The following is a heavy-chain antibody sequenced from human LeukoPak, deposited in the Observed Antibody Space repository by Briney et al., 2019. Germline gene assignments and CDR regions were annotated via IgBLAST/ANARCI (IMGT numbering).Heavy chain of an antibody. CDR3: AAQKRGNYRPYYFDY. CDR1: GFTFSSYG. CDR2: ISYDGSNK. D-gene: IGHD3-16*02. J-gene: IGHJ4*02. Sequence: PGRSLRLSCAASGFTFSSYGMHWVRQAPGKGLEWVAVISYDGSNKYYADSVKGRFTISRDNSKNTLYLQMNSLRAEDTAVYYCAAQKRGNYRPYYFDYWGQGTLVTVSS. V-gene: IGHV3-30*03.